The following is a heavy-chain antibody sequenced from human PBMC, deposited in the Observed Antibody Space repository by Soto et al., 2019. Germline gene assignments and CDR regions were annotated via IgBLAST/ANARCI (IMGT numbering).Heavy chain of an antibody. V-gene: IGHV3-30*18. CDR2: ISYDGSNK. CDR3: AKVFGEPYTTYYYYGMDV. Sequence: GGSLRLSFAASGFTFSIYGMHWVRQAPGKGLEWVAVISYDGSNKYYADSVKGRFTISRDNSKNTLYLQMNSLRAEDTAVYYCAKVFGEPYTTYYYYGMDVWGQGTTVTVSS. D-gene: IGHD3-10*01. CDR1: GFTFSIYG. J-gene: IGHJ6*02.